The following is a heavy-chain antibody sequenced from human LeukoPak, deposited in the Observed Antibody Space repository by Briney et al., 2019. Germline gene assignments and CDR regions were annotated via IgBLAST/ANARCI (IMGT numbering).Heavy chain of an antibody. Sequence: SETLSLTCTVSGGSISSSSYYWGWHRQSPGMGLEWFGSTYYSGSTYYNPSLRSRVTISVDTSKNQFSLKLSSVTAADTAVYYCAGLRVGHYYYYYMDVWGKGTTVTVSS. CDR1: GGSISSSSYY. CDR2: TYYSGST. D-gene: IGHD4-17*01. CDR3: AGLRVGHYYYYYMDV. V-gene: IGHV4-39*07. J-gene: IGHJ6*03.